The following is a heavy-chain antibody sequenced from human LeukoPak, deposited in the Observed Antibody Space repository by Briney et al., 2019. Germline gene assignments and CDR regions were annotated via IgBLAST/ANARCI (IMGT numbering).Heavy chain of an antibody. J-gene: IGHJ4*02. CDR1: GFTFSSKW. CDR2: IHKDGSNT. D-gene: IGHD3-10*01. CDR3: AREAYGSGNYYSDY. Sequence: GGSLRLSCAAYGFTFSSKWMQWVRQAPGKGLVWVSRIHKDGSNTIYADSVKGPFTIYRDNAKNTLYLQMTSLRAEDTAMYYCAREAYGSGNYYSDYWGQGTLVTVSS. V-gene: IGHV3-74*01.